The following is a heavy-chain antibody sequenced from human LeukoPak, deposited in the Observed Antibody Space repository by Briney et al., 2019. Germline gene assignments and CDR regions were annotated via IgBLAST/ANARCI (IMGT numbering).Heavy chain of an antibody. J-gene: IGHJ6*03. V-gene: IGHV1-2*02. D-gene: IGHD2-15*01. CDR2: INPNSGGT. CDR1: GYTFTGYY. Sequence: ASVKVSCKASGYTFTGYYMHWVRQAPGQGLEGMGWINPNSGGTNYAQKFQGRVTMTRDTSISTAYMELSRLRSDDTAVYYCARDLSFVVYYYMDVWGKGTTVTISS. CDR3: ARDLSFVVYYYMDV.